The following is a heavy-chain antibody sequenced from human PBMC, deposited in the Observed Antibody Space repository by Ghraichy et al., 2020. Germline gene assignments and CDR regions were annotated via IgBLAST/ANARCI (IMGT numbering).Heavy chain of an antibody. J-gene: IGHJ6*02. V-gene: IGHV1-18*03. CDR2: INSYNGNT. CDR3: ARVRLTGFYGYFYAMDV. Sequence: ASVKVSCKASGYTFTSYGISWVRQAPGQGLEWMGWINSYNGNTNYAQSLQGRVTMSTDASTSTAYLELRSLRSDDMAVYYCARVRLTGFYGYFYAMDVWGQGTTVTVSS. D-gene: IGHD1-14*01. CDR1: GYTFTSYG.